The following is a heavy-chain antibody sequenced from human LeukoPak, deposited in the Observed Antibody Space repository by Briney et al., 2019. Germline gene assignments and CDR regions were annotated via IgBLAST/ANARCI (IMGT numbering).Heavy chain of an antibody. V-gene: IGHV3-21*01. J-gene: IGHJ4*02. CDR1: GFTFNTYT. D-gene: IGHD6-6*01. CDR3: ARVSSSSDHFDY. CDR2: ISSSSSSI. Sequence: GGSLRLSCAASGFTFNTYTMNWVRQAPGKGLEWVSSISSSSSSIYYADSVKGRFTISRENAKNSLYLQMNSLRAGDTAVYYCARVSSSSDHFDYWGQGTLVTVSS.